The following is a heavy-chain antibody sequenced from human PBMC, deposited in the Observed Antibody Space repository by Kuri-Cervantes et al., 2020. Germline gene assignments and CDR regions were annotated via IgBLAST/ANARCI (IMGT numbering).Heavy chain of an antibody. Sequence: GSLRLSCTVSGGSISLYYWSWIRQPPGKGLEWIGHIFYSGSTNYNPSLKSRVTMSLDTSKNQFSLKLNSVTAADTAVYYCAGMMGYSSSSLSGYWGQGTLVTVSS. CDR3: AGMMGYSSSSLSGY. CDR1: GGSISLYY. CDR2: IFYSGST. J-gene: IGHJ4*02. V-gene: IGHV4-59*04. D-gene: IGHD6-6*01.